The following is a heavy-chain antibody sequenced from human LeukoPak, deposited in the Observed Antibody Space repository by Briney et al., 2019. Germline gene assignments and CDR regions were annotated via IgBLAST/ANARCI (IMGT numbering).Heavy chain of an antibody. CDR1: GGPIGSDGYS. CDR2: IYYSGST. J-gene: IGHJ5*02. V-gene: IGHV4-31*03. D-gene: IGHD3-10*01. CDR3: ARGRYCGFSGDR. Sequence: PSQTLSLTCSVSGGPIGSDGYSSNWMRQHPGKGLEWIGYIYYSGSTTYSPSLKSRVAISVDTSKKQFFLSLSSVTPANTAMYYCARGRYCGFSGDRWGQGTLVTVSS.